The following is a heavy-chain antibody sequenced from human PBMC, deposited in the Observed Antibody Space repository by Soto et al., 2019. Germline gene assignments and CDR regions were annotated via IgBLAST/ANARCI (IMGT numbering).Heavy chain of an antibody. CDR1: CGSISSCGYS. V-gene: IGHV4-30-2*01. D-gene: IGHD3-22*01. Sequence: SETLSLTCAVSCGSISSCGYSWSWIRQPPGKGLEWIGYIYHSGSTYYNPSLKSRVTISVDRSKNQFSLKLSSVTAADTAVYYCARGGVDYYDSSGYYFSPYYFDYWGQGTLVTVSS. CDR2: IYHSGST. CDR3: ARGGVDYYDSSGYYFSPYYFDY. J-gene: IGHJ4*02.